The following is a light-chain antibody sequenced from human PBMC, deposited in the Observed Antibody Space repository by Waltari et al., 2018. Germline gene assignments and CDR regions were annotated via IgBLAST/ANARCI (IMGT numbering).Light chain of an antibody. V-gene: IGLV1-51*01. CDR1: TSNIGNNY. J-gene: IGLJ3*02. CDR2: DNT. CDR3: ATWDSGLRVVL. Sequence: QSILTQPPSVSAAPGQKVSISCSGSTSNIGNNYVSWYQQLPGTAPKLFIFDNTHRPSGIPDRYSSTKSGTSATLVITGLQTGDEADYYCATWDSGLRVVLFGGGTTLTVL.